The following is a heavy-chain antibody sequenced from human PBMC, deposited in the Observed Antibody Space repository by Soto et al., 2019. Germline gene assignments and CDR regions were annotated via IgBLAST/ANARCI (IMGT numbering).Heavy chain of an antibody. D-gene: IGHD5-12*01. V-gene: IGHV3-74*01. CDR3: ARDLRMKYSGYDRLQSYYYYYMDV. CDR1: GFTFSSYW. J-gene: IGHJ6*03. Sequence: PVGSLRLSCAASGFTFSSYWMHWVRQAPGKGLVWVSRINSDGSSTSYADSVKGRFTISRDNAKNTLYLQMNSLRAEDTAVYYCARDLRMKYSGYDRLQSYYYYYMDVWGKGTTVTVSS. CDR2: INSDGSST.